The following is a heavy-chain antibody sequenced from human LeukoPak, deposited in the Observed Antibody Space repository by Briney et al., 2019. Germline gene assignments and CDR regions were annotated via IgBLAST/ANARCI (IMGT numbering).Heavy chain of an antibody. CDR2: INPSGGST. J-gene: IGHJ6*03. CDR1: GYTFTSYY. D-gene: IGHD3-10*01. CDR3: ARAGVLVWFAEFLHYYYYMDV. V-gene: IGHV1-46*01. Sequence: ASVKVSCKASGYTFTSYYMHWVRQAPGQGLEWMGIINPSGGSTSYAQKLQGRITVTRDMSTSTVYMELSSLRSEDTAAYYCARAGVLVWFAEFLHYYYYMDVWGKGTTVTVSS.